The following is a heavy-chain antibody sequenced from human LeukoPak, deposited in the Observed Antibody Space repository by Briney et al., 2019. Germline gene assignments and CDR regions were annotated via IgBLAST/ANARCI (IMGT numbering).Heavy chain of an antibody. J-gene: IGHJ4*02. CDR1: GYTFASYY. Sequence: ASVNVSCKASGYTFASYYMHWVRQAPGQGLERMGIINPSGGSTSYVQKFQGRVTMTRDTSTSTVYMELSSLRSEDTAVYYCARDRATGTTIDYWGQGTLVTVSS. D-gene: IGHD1-1*01. CDR3: ARDRATGTTIDY. V-gene: IGHV1-46*01. CDR2: INPSGGST.